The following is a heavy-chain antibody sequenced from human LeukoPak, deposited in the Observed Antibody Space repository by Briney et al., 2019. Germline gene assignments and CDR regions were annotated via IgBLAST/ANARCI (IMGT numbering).Heavy chain of an antibody. CDR2: VKSRSAGETT. V-gene: IGHV3-15*01. D-gene: IGHD3-10*01. CDR1: GFSISDDW. Sequence: GGSLRLSCAASGFSISDDWMSWVRQAPGKGLEWVARVKSRSAGETTDYAAPVKGRFTISRDDSKNTLYLQMNSLKTEDTAVYYCTLIQGWGSGSYYRDFWGQGTLVTVSS. J-gene: IGHJ4*02. CDR3: TLIQGWGSGSYYRDF.